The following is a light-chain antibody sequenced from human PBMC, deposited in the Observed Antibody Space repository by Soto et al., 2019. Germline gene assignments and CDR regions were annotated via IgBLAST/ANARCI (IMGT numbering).Light chain of an antibody. Sequence: EIVLTQSPGTLSLSPGXRXXXXXXASQSDFSXNLAWYQQKLGQAPRLLIYLASSRAAGIPDRFSGSGSGTDFTLTISRLEPEXXXXXXXQXXGSSPWTFGQGTKVEVK. J-gene: IGKJ1*01. CDR3: QXXGSSPWT. CDR2: LAS. CDR1: QSDFSXN. V-gene: IGKV3-20*01.